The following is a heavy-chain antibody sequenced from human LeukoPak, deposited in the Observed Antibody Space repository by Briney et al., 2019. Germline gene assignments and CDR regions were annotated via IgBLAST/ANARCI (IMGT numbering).Heavy chain of an antibody. CDR1: GGSISSYY. CDR3: ASVDTAMGTDY. D-gene: IGHD5-18*01. V-gene: IGHV4-59*08. CDR2: IYYSGST. J-gene: IGHJ4*02. Sequence: SETLSLTRTVSGGSISSYYWSWIRQPPGKGLEWIGYIYYSGSTNYNPSLKSRVTISLDTSKNQFYLKLSSVTAADTAVYYCASVDTAMGTDYWGQGTLVTVSS.